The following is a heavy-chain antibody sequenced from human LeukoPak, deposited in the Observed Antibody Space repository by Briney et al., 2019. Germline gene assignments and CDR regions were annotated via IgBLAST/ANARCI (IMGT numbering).Heavy chain of an antibody. J-gene: IGHJ4*02. CDR1: GGSISSSSYY. CDR2: IYYSGST. Sequence: SETLSLTCTVSGGSISSSSYYWGWIRQPPGKGLEWIGSIYYSGSTYYNPSLKSRVTISVDTSKNQFSLKLSSVTAADTAVYYCARVGAAAGTNYFDYWGQGTLVTVSS. V-gene: IGHV4-39*07. CDR3: ARVGAAAGTNYFDY. D-gene: IGHD6-13*01.